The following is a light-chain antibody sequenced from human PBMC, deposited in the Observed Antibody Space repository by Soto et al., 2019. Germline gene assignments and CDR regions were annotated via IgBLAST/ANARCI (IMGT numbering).Light chain of an antibody. V-gene: IGKV1-13*02. Sequence: AIQLTQSPSSLSASVGDRVTITCRASQDIRGALAWYQQKPGKAPKILIYDVSSLQSGVPSRFSGSSSGTDFTLTISGRQPEDFATYYCQQFNSYPIIFGQGTRLDIK. CDR3: QQFNSYPII. CDR2: DVS. J-gene: IGKJ5*01. CDR1: QDIRGA.